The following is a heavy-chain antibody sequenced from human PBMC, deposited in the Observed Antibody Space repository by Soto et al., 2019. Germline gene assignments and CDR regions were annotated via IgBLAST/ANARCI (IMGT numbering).Heavy chain of an antibody. D-gene: IGHD2-15*01. Sequence: ASVKVSCKASGGTFSSYAISWVRQAPGQGLEWMGGIIPIFGTANYAQKFQGRVTITADESTSTAYMELSSLRSEDTAVYYCARGSIVVVVAATLSHGAFDIWGQGTMVTVSS. CDR1: GGTFSSYA. CDR2: IIPIFGTA. J-gene: IGHJ3*02. CDR3: ARGSIVVVVAATLSHGAFDI. V-gene: IGHV1-69*13.